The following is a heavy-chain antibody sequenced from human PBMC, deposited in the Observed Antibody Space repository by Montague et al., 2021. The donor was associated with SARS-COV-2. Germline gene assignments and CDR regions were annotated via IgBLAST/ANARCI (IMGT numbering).Heavy chain of an antibody. CDR3: ARGVSYGSGFLSE. CDR2: IYHTGAT. V-gene: IGHV4-31*03. D-gene: IGHD3-10*01. Sequence: TLSLTCNVSGDSISGSRHFWNWIRQHLGKGLEWIGYIYHTGATHYRPSLKSRATLSVDISQNQFSLKLNSMTAADTAIYYCARGVSYGSGFLSEWGPGTLVIVSS. J-gene: IGHJ4*02. CDR1: GDSISGSRHF.